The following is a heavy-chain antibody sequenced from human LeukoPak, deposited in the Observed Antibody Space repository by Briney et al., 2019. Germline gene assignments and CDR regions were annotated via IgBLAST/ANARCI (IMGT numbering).Heavy chain of an antibody. CDR2: IIPIFGTA. J-gene: IGHJ4*02. CDR1: GGTFSSYA. D-gene: IGHD6-13*01. V-gene: IGHV1-69*13. CDR3: ARAGIAAAVAFDY. Sequence: SVKVSCKDSGGTFSSYAISWVRQAPGQGLEWMGGIIPIFGTANYAQKFQGRVTITADESTSTAYMELSSLRSEDTAVYYCARAGIAAAVAFDYWGQGTLVTVSS.